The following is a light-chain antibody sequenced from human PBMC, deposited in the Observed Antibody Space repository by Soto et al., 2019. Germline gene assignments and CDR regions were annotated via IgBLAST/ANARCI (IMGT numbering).Light chain of an antibody. CDR2: GAS. V-gene: IGKV3D-15*01. CDR3: QQYGLYWS. Sequence: EIVMTQSPATLSVSPGERATLSCRASQSVSSNLAWYQQKSGQAPRLLIYGASNRATDIPDRFSGSGSGIDFALTISRLEPEDFATYYCQQYGLYWSFGQGTKVDIK. J-gene: IGKJ1*01. CDR1: QSVSSN.